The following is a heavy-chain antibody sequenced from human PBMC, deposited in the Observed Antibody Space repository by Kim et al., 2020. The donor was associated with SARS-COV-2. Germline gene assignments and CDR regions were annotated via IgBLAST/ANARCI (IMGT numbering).Heavy chain of an antibody. CDR1: GGSISSYY. Sequence: SETLSLTCTVSGGSISSYYWSWIRQSPGKGLEWIGYIYYSGSTNYNPSLKSRVTISVDTSKNQFSLKLSSVTAADTAVYYCARDAWDYGSGSYRYYYYYGMDVWGQGTTVTVSS. V-gene: IGHV4-59*13. CDR3: ARDAWDYGSGSYRYYYYYGMDV. D-gene: IGHD3-10*01. J-gene: IGHJ6*02. CDR2: IYYSGST.